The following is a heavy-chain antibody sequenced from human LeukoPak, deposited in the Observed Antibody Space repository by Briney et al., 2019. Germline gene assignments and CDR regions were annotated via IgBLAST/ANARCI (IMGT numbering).Heavy chain of an antibody. CDR2: INPSGGST. Sequence: ASVKVSCKASGYTFTSYYMHWVRQAPGQGLEWMGIINPSGGSTSYAQKFQGRVTMTRDTSTSTVYMELSSLRSEDTAVYYCAREKEAVAGTADAFDIWGQGTMVTVSS. CDR3: AREKEAVAGTADAFDI. CDR1: GYTFTSYY. J-gene: IGHJ3*02. V-gene: IGHV1-46*01. D-gene: IGHD6-19*01.